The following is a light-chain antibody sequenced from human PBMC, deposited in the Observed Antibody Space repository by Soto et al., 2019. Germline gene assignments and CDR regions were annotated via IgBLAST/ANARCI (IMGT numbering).Light chain of an antibody. J-gene: IGKJ4*01. CDR2: GAS. Sequence: IVLTQSPGTLSLSPGERATLSCRASQSVSSSYLAWYQQKPGQAPRLLIYGASSRATGIPDRFSGSGSGTDFTLTSSRLEPEDFAVYYCQQYGSSPLTFGGGIKVEIK. CDR3: QQYGSSPLT. V-gene: IGKV3-20*01. CDR1: QSVSSSY.